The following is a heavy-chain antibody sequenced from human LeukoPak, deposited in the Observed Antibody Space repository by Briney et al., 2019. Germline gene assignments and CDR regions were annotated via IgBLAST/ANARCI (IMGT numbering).Heavy chain of an antibody. V-gene: IGHV3-7*05. Sequence: PGGSLRLSCAASGFTFSRYWMSWVRQAPGKGLKWVATIKQDGSEKYYVDSVKGRFTISRDNAKNSLSLQMNSLRAEDTAVYYCARSGLRYFDCPDYWGQGALVTVSS. CDR2: IKQDGSEK. J-gene: IGHJ4*02. CDR3: ARSGLRYFDCPDY. D-gene: IGHD3-9*01. CDR1: GFTFSRYW.